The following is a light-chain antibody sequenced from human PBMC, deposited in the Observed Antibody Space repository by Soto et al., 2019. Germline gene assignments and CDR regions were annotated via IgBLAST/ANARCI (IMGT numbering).Light chain of an antibody. CDR1: QSVSSY. Sequence: EIVLTQSPATLSLSPGERATLSCRASQSVSSYLAWYQQKPGQAPRLLIYDASNRVTGIPARVSGSGSGTDFTLTSISLEPEDFAVYYWQQRRNWWTFGQGTKVEIK. CDR3: QQRRNWWT. CDR2: DAS. V-gene: IGKV3-11*01. J-gene: IGKJ1*01.